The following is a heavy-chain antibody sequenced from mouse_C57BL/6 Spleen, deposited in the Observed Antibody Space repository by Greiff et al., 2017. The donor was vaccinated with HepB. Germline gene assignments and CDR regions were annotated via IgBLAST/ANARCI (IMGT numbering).Heavy chain of an antibody. CDR2: IDPDAGGT. CDR1: GYTFTDYE. J-gene: IGHJ3*01. D-gene: IGHD1-1*02. Sequence: QVQLQQSGAELVRPGASVTLSCKASGYTFTDYEMHWVKQTPVHGLEWIGAIDPDAGGTAYNQKFKGKAILTADKASSTAYMELRSLTSEDSAVYYCTRDWSGGAWFAYWGQGTLVTVSA. CDR3: TRDWSGGAWFAY. V-gene: IGHV1-15*01.